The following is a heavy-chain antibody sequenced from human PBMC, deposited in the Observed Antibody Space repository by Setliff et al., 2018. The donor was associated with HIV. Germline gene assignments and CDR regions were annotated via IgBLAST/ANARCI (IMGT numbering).Heavy chain of an antibody. CDR3: ARSPDPYSGTTDY. CDR1: GDTFTTCA. Sequence: ASVKVSCKASGDTFTTCALHWVRQAPGQRLEWMGWINAGNGDTKSSQKFQGRVTITRDTSASTAYMELSSLRSEDTGVYYCARSPDPYSGTTDYWGQGTLVTVSS. V-gene: IGHV1-3*01. CDR2: INAGNGDT. D-gene: IGHD1-26*01. J-gene: IGHJ4*02.